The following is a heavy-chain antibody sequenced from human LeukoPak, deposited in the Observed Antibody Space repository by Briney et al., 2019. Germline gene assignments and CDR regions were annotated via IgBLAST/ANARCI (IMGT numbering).Heavy chain of an antibody. CDR1: GDSISSSNYY. D-gene: IGHD1-7*01. J-gene: IGHJ3*02. Sequence: SETLSLTCTVSGDSISSSNYYWGWIRQPPGKGLEWIGTVYYSGSTYYNPSLKSRVTISVDTSKNQFSLKLTSMTAADTAVYFCARRALTGTPHAFDIWGQGTMVTVSS. CDR3: ARRALTGTPHAFDI. CDR2: VYYSGST. V-gene: IGHV4-39*01.